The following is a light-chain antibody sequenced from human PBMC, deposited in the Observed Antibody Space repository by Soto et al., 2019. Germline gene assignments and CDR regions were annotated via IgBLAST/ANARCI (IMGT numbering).Light chain of an antibody. CDR2: DAS. J-gene: IGKJ2*01. CDR1: QSVSSY. Sequence: EIVLTQSPATLSLSPGERATLSCRASQSVSSYLAWYQHKPGQAPRLLIYDASNRATGIPARFSGSGSGTDFTLTISSLEPEDFAVYYCQQRSSWPHTFGPGTKLEIK. V-gene: IGKV3-11*01. CDR3: QQRSSWPHT.